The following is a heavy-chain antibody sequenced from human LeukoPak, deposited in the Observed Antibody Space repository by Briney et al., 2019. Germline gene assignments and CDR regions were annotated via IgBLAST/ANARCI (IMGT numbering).Heavy chain of an antibody. J-gene: IGHJ4*02. V-gene: IGHV3-23*01. CDR1: GFSFSSFA. D-gene: IGHD6-13*01. Sequence: QAGGSLRLSGAAPGFSFSSFARTGFRQAPGKGLEGVSAISGGGVGTYYADSVKGRFTISRDNSKNTLHLQMNSLRADDTAVYYCARIGAAGANSDYWGQGTLVTVSS. CDR3: ARIGAAGANSDY. CDR2: ISGGGVGT.